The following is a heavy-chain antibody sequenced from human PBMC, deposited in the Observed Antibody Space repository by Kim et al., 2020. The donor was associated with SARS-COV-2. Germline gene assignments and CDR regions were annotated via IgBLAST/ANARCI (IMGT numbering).Heavy chain of an antibody. CDR3: ARTHPGITMVPGDY. D-gene: IGHD3-10*01. Sequence: SVKVSCKASGGTFSSYAISWVRQAPGQGLEWMGGIIPIFGTANYAQKFQGRVTITADESTSTAYMELSSLRSEDTAVYYCARTHPGITMVPGDYWGQGTLVTVSS. CDR2: IIPIFGTA. V-gene: IGHV1-69*13. CDR1: GGTFSSYA. J-gene: IGHJ4*02.